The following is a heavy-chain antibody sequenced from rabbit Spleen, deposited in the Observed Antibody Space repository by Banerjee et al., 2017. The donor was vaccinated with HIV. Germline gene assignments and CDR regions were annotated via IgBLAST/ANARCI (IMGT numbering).Heavy chain of an antibody. CDR2: IDPVFGIT. V-gene: IGHV1S45*01. D-gene: IGHD8-1*01. CDR1: GFSFSGSYY. J-gene: IGHJ4*01. Sequence: QEQLVESGGGLVQPEGSLTLTCTASGFSFSGSYYMCWVRQAPGKGLEWIGYIDPVFGITYYANWVNGRFSISRENAQNTVFLQMTSLTAADTATYFCARDGAGGSYFALWGPGTLVTVS. CDR3: ARDGAGGSYFAL.